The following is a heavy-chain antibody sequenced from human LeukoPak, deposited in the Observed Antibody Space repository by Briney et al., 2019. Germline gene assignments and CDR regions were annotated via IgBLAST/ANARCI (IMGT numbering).Heavy chain of an antibody. CDR3: ATAQRCSGGTCYAWTDAFHV. D-gene: IGHD2-15*01. Sequence: GASVKVSCKASGYTFTSYYMHWVRQAPGQGLEWMGIINPSGGSTSYAQKFQGRVTMTRDTSTSTVYMELSSLTSDDTAVYYCATAQRCSGGTCYAWTDAFHVWGQGTMVIVSS. CDR2: INPSGGST. CDR1: GYTFTSYY. J-gene: IGHJ3*01. V-gene: IGHV1-46*01.